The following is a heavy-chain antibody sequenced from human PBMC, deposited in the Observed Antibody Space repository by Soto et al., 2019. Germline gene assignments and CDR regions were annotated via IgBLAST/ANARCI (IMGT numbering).Heavy chain of an antibody. D-gene: IGHD3-22*01. J-gene: IGHJ5*02. Sequence: GGSLRLSCAASGFTFIIYDMHWGRQATGKGLEWVSAIGTAGDTYYPGSVNGRFTISRENAKNSLYLQMNSLRAGDTAVYYCARAGYDSSGYYYLSWGQGTLVTVSS. CDR2: IGTAGDT. CDR1: GFTFIIYD. CDR3: ARAGYDSSGYYYLS. V-gene: IGHV3-13*01.